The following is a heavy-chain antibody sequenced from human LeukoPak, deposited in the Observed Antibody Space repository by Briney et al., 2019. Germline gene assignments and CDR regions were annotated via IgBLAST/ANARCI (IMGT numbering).Heavy chain of an antibody. CDR1: GGSISSGGYS. V-gene: IGHV4-30-2*03. Sequence: SQTLSLTCAVSGGSISSGGYSWSWLRQPPGKGLEWIGYIYYSGSTYYNPSLKSRVTISVDTSKNQFSLKLSSVTAADTAVYYCARHLDIVVVPAALFDPWGQGTLVTVSS. CDR2: IYYSGST. J-gene: IGHJ5*02. CDR3: ARHLDIVVVPAALFDP. D-gene: IGHD2-2*03.